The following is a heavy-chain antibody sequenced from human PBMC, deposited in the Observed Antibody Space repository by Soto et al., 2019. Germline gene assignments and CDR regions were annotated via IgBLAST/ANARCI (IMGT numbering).Heavy chain of an antibody. V-gene: IGHV1-69*13. CDR3: ARDYYDSSGYYYVRYPLDI. CDR2: IIPIFGTA. D-gene: IGHD3-22*01. J-gene: IGHJ3*02. Sequence: ASVKVSCKASGGTFSSYASSWVRQAPGQGLEWMGGIIPIFGTANYAQKFQGRVTITADESTSTAYMELSSLRSEDTAVYYCARDYYDSSGYYYVRYPLDIWGHGTVVTVSS. CDR1: GGTFSSYA.